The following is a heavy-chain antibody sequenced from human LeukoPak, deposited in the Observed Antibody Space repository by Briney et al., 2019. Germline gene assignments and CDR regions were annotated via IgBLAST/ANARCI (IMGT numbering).Heavy chain of an antibody. CDR2: INTYNGNT. CDR1: GYTFTSYG. D-gene: IGHD3-22*01. CDR3: ARVFHDSSGYYPYYFDY. Sequence: ASVKVSCMASGYTFTSYGISAVRPAPGRGGAWMGWINTYNGNTNYAQKLQGRVTMTTDTSTSIDYMELRSLRYDETAVYYCARVFHDSSGYYPYYFDYWGQGTPVTVSS. J-gene: IGHJ4*02. V-gene: IGHV1-18*01.